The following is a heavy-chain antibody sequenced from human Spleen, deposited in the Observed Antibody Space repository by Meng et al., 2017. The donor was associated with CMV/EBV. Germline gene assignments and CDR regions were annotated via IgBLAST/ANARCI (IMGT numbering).Heavy chain of an antibody. V-gene: IGHV4-34*01. CDR2: INHSGST. Sequence: GSLRLSCVASGFTVSSNYMSWVRQAPGKGLEWIGEINHSGSTNYNPSLKSRVTISVDTSKNQFSLKLSSVTAADTAVYYCARVRGITIFGVVIMSWFDPWGQGTLVTVSS. CDR3: ARVRGITIFGVVIMSWFDP. J-gene: IGHJ5*02. CDR1: GFTVSSNY. D-gene: IGHD3-3*01.